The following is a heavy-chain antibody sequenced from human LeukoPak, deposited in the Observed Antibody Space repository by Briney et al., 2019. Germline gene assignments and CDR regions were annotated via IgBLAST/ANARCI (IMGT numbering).Heavy chain of an antibody. CDR2: ISYDGNNK. J-gene: IGHJ4*02. CDR1: GFTFTGYG. D-gene: IGHD2-21*02. Sequence: GGSLRLSCVASGFTFTGYGMHWVRQAPGKGLEWVTVISYDGNNKYYADSVKGRFTISRDNSKNTLYLQMNSLRAEDTAVYYCAKDMSGGDCPDYWGQGTLVTVSS. V-gene: IGHV3-30*18. CDR3: AKDMSGGDCPDY.